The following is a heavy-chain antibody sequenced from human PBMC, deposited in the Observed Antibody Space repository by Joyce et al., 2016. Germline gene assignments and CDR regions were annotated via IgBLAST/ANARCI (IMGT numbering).Heavy chain of an antibody. V-gene: IGHV4-31*02. CDR3: ARENFGDGYNRNFDY. CDR2: IDYSETT. CDR1: GGSIRSYNHY. J-gene: IGHJ4*02. Sequence: QVQLQESGPGLVKPSQTLSLTCTVSGGSIRSYNHYWSWIRQHPGKGLEWIGYIDYSETTYANPSLRSRVSRSLDTSTNQFSLRLSSVTAADTAVYYCARENFGDGYNRNFDYWGQGTLVTVSS. D-gene: IGHD5-24*01.